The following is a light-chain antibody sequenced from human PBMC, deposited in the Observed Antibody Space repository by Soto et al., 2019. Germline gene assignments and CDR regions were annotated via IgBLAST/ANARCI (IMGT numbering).Light chain of an antibody. CDR1: QSLSSTY. V-gene: IGKV3-20*01. Sequence: EIVLTQYPGTLSLSPGERATLFCRSIQSLSSTYLAWYQQRPGQAPRLLIFGASNRATGIPDRFRGSGSGTDFTLTISRLEPGDFEAYYCQRYGSASLSFGGGTKVDIK. J-gene: IGKJ4*01. CDR3: QRYGSASLS. CDR2: GAS.